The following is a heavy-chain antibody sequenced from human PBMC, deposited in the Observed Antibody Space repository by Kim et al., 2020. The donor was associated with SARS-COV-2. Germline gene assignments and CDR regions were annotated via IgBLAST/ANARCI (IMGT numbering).Heavy chain of an antibody. CDR1: GGSISSSSYY. V-gene: IGHV4-39*07. J-gene: IGHJ3*02. CDR3: ARDHTKSRAVAGYWRAFDI. CDR2: IYYSGST. Sequence: SETLSLTCTVSGGSISSSSYYWGWIRQPPGKGLEWIGSIYYSGSTYYNPSLKSRVTISVDTSKNQFSLKLSSVTAADTAVYYCARDHTKSRAVAGYWRAFDIWGQGTMVTVSS. D-gene: IGHD6-19*01.